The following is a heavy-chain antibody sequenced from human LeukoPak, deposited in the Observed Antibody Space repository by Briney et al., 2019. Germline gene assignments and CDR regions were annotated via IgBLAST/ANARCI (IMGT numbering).Heavy chain of an antibody. CDR1: GFTFSDYY. Sequence: GGSLRLSCAASGFTFSDYYMSWIRQAPGKGLEWVSYISSSGSTIYYAGSVKGRFTISRDNAKNSLYLQMNSLRAEDTAVYYCARDPGDYYDSSGYYFRDAFDIWGQGTMVTVSS. CDR3: ARDPGDYYDSSGYYFRDAFDI. J-gene: IGHJ3*02. D-gene: IGHD3-22*01. CDR2: ISSSGSTI. V-gene: IGHV3-11*04.